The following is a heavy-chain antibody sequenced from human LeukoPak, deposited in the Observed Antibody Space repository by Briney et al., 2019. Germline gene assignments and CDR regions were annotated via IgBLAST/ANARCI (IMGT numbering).Heavy chain of an antibody. D-gene: IGHD2-2*01. Sequence: ASVKVPCKASGYTFTGYYMHWVRQAPGQGLEWMGWINPNSGGTNYAQKFQGRLTMTRDTSISTAYMELSRLRSDDTAVYYCASQRSSYCSSTSCSLDYWGQGTLVTVSS. CDR2: INPNSGGT. J-gene: IGHJ4*02. V-gene: IGHV1-2*02. CDR3: ASQRSSYCSSTSCSLDY. CDR1: GYTFTGYY.